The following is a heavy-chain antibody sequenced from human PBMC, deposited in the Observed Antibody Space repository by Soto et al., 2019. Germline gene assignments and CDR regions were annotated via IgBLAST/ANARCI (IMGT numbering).Heavy chain of an antibody. CDR3: ARGGTYYVYYYGMDV. V-gene: IGHV3-74*02. D-gene: IGHD1-26*01. CDR2: INSDGSST. J-gene: IGHJ6*02. CDR1: GFTFSSYW. Sequence: EVQLVESGGGLVQPGGSLRLSCAASGFTFSSYWMHWARQAPRKGPVWVSRINSDGSSTTYAESVKGRFTISRDNANNTLYRQMNSLRAEDTAVYYCARGGTYYVYYYGMDVWGQGTTVTVSS.